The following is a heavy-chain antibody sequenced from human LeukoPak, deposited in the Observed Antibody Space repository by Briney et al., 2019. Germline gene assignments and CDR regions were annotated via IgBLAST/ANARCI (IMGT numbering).Heavy chain of an antibody. V-gene: IGHV4-59*01. CDR1: GGSLSNYY. J-gene: IGHJ5*02. CDR3: ARGTMMVGP. D-gene: IGHD3-22*01. Sequence: SETLSLTCTVSGGSLSNYYWSWIRQPPGKGLEWIGYIYYSGSTTYNPSLKSRATISVDTSKNQFSLRLSSVTAADTAVYYCARGTMMVGPWGQGTLVTVSS. CDR2: IYYSGST.